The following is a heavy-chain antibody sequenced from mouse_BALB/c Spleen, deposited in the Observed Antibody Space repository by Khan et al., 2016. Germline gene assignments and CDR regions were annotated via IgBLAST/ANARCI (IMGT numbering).Heavy chain of an antibody. CDR3: ARSSYDYDAMDY. V-gene: IGHV14-3*02. CDR1: GFNIKDTY. Sequence: VQLKQSGAEFVKPGASVKLSCTASGFNIKDTYMHWVKQRPEQGLEWIGRIDPANGNTKYDPKFQGKATVTADPSSNTAYLQLSSLTSEDTAVYYCARSSYDYDAMDYWGQGTSVTVSS. J-gene: IGHJ4*01. D-gene: IGHD6-1*01. CDR2: IDPANGNT.